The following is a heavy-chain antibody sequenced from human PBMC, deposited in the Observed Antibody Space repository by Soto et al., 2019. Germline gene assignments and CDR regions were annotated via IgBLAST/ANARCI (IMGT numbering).Heavy chain of an antibody. CDR1: GFTFSNHA. V-gene: IGHV3-23*01. CDR2: ISGNGIST. CDR3: ARDAIAMVRGTNNWFDP. Sequence: EVQLLESGGGLVQPGGSLRLSCAASGFTFSNHAMSWVRQAPGKGLEWVSAISGNGISTYYADSGRGRFTISRDNSKNTLHPQMNRLRADDPAVYYCARDAIAMVRGTNNWFDPWGQGTLVTVST. D-gene: IGHD3-10*01. J-gene: IGHJ5*02.